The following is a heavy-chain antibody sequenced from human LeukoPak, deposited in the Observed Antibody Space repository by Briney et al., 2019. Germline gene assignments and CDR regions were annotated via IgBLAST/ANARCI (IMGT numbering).Heavy chain of an antibody. D-gene: IGHD5-24*01. Sequence: ASVKVSCKASGYTFTGYYMRWVRQAPGQGLEWMGWINPNSGGTNYAQKFQGRVTMTRDTSISTAYMELSRLRSDDTAVYYCARAPPDGYNLYYFDYWGQGTLVTVSS. J-gene: IGHJ4*02. CDR3: ARAPPDGYNLYYFDY. CDR2: INPNSGGT. CDR1: GYTFTGYY. V-gene: IGHV1-2*02.